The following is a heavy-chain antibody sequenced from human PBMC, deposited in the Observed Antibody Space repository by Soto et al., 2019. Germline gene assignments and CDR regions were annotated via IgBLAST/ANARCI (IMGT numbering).Heavy chain of an antibody. Sequence: EVQLVESGGGLVQPGGSLRLSCVASGFSVTSDFMTWVRQAPGKGLEWVSMIHAAGGPSYADPVKGRFTISSDISKNTLYLQMNNVRVEDTAVYYCANRGYWGQGTLVTVSS. CDR2: IHAAGGP. D-gene: IGHD2-15*01. J-gene: IGHJ4*02. CDR3: ANRGY. CDR1: GFSVTSDF. V-gene: IGHV3-66*01.